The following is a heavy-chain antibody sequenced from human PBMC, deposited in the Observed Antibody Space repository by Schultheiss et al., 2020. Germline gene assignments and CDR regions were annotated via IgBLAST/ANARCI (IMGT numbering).Heavy chain of an antibody. CDR2: IYYSGST. CDR3: ATRVRDKEPAAPFDY. D-gene: IGHD2-2*01. Sequence: GSLRLSCTVSGGSISSSSYYWGWIRQPPGKGLEWIGSIYYSGSTYYNPSLKSRVTISVDTSKNQFSLKLSSVTAADTAVYYCATRVRDKEPAAPFDYWGQGTLVTVSS. V-gene: IGHV4-39*01. CDR1: GGSISSSSYY. J-gene: IGHJ4*02.